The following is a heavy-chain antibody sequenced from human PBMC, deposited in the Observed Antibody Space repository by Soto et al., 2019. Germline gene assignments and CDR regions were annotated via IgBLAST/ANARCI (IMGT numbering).Heavy chain of an antibody. J-gene: IGHJ4*02. D-gene: IGHD6-13*01. CDR2: IIPILGIA. CDR3: ASLIAAADTRIDY. Sequence: ASVKVSCKASGGTFSSYTISWVRQAPGQGLEWMGRIIPILGIANYAQKFQGRVTITADKSTSTAYMELSSLRSEDTAVYYCASLIAAADTRIDYWGQGTLVTVSS. CDR1: GGTFSSYT. V-gene: IGHV1-69*02.